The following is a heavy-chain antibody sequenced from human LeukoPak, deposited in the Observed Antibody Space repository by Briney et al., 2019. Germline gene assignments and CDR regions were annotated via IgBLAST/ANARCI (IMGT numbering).Heavy chain of an antibody. Sequence: EASVKVSCKASGYTFTGYYMHWVRQAPGQGLEWMGWINPNSGGTNYAQKFQGRVTMTRDTSISTAYMELSRLRSDDTAVYYCARVSYYDSSGYGYWGQGTLVTVSS. D-gene: IGHD3-22*01. J-gene: IGHJ4*02. V-gene: IGHV1-2*02. CDR1: GYTFTGYY. CDR2: INPNSGGT. CDR3: ARVSYYDSSGYGY.